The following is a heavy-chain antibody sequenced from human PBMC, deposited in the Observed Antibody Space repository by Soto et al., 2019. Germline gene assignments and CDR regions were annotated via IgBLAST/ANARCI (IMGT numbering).Heavy chain of an antibody. Sequence: EVQLLESGGGLVQPGGSLRLSCAASGFTFSSYAMSWVRQAPGKGLEWVSAISGSGGSTYYAASVKGRFTISRDNSKSTRYLQMNSLRAEDTAVYYCAKVRDPAGRMVRGVIIWGEFDYWGQGTLVTVSS. J-gene: IGHJ4*02. V-gene: IGHV3-23*01. D-gene: IGHD3-10*01. CDR3: AKVRDPAGRMVRGVIIWGEFDY. CDR1: GFTFSSYA. CDR2: ISGSGGST.